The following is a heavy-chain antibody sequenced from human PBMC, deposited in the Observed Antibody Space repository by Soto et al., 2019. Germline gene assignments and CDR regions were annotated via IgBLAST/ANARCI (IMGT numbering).Heavy chain of an antibody. J-gene: IGHJ4*02. CDR2: IYYSGST. V-gene: IGHV4-59*01. CDR1: GGSISSYY. D-gene: IGHD7-27*01. CDR3: ARRWGTSFDF. Sequence: QVQLQESGPGLVKPSETLSLTCTVSGGSISSYYWSWIRQPPGKGLEWIGYIYYSGSTNYNPSLXSXXXIXXDTSKNQFSLKLTSVTAADTAVYYCARRWGTSFDFWGQGTLVTVSS.